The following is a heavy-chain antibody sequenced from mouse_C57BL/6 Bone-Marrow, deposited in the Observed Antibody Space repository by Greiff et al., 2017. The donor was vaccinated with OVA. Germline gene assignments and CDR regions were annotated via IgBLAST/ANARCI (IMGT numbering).Heavy chain of an antibody. Sequence: QVQLQQSGAELVRPGTSVKVSCKASGYAFTNYLIEWVKQRPGQGLEWIGVINPGSGGTNYNEKFKGKATLTADKSSSTAYMQLSSLTSEDSAVSFCARGYYGSSPWFAYWGQGTLVTVSA. J-gene: IGHJ3*01. D-gene: IGHD1-1*01. V-gene: IGHV1-54*01. CDR3: ARGYYGSSPWFAY. CDR2: INPGSGGT. CDR1: GYAFTNYL.